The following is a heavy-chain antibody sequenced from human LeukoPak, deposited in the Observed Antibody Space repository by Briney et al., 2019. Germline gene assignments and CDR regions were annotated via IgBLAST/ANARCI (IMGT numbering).Heavy chain of an antibody. J-gene: IGHJ4*02. Sequence: GGSLRLSCAASGFTFSSYGMHWVRHAPGKGLEWVALIFYDGSNNYYADSVKGRFTISRDNSKNTLYLQMNSLRREDTAVYYCAGGTYALDFWGQGTLVTVSS. V-gene: IGHV3-33*01. CDR2: IFYDGSNN. CDR1: GFTFSSYG. D-gene: IGHD4-17*01. CDR3: AGGTYALDF.